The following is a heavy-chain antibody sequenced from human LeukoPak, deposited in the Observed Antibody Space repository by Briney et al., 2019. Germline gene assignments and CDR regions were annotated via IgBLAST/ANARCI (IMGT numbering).Heavy chain of an antibody. J-gene: IGHJ4*02. D-gene: IGHD4-11*01. CDR2: IYYSGRT. CDR3: ARPSYSNYIYY. V-gene: IGHV4-39*01. Sequence: SETLSLTCTVSGGTISSSSYYWGWIRQPPGKGLEWIVSIYYSGRTYYNPSLKRRVTISVDTSKNQCSLKLSSVTAAYTAVYYCARPSYSNYIYYWGQGTLVTVSS. CDR1: GGTISSSSYY.